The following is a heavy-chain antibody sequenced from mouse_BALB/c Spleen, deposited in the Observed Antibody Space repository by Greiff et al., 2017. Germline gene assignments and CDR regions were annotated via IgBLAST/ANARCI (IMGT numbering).Heavy chain of an antibody. D-gene: IGHD2-3*01. Sequence: EVKLMESGGGLVKPGGSLKLSCAASGFTFSSYAMSWVRQTPEKRLEWVATISSGGSYTYYPDSVKGRFTISRDNAKNTLYLQMSSLRSEDTAMYYCARQRDGAMDYWGQGTSVTVSS. CDR1: GFTFSSYA. V-gene: IGHV5-9-3*01. CDR2: ISSGGSYT. J-gene: IGHJ4*01. CDR3: ARQRDGAMDY.